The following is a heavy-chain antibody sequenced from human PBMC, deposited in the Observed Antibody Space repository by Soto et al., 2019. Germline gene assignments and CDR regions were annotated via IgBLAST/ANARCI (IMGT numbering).Heavy chain of an antibody. CDR1: GGTFSSYA. J-gene: IGHJ1*01. CDR2: IIPIFGTA. D-gene: IGHD3-22*01. V-gene: IGHV1-69*01. Sequence: QVQLVQSGAEVKKPGSSVKVSCKASGGTFSSYAISWVRQAPGQGLEWMGGIIPIFGTANYAQKFQGRVTITADESTSTAYMELSSLRSEDTAVYYCAREMGRYYDSSGYHGAFAEYFQHWGQGTLVTVCS. CDR3: AREMGRYYDSSGYHGAFAEYFQH.